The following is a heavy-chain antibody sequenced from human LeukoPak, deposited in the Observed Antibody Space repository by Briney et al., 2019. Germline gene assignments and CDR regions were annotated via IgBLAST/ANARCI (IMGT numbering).Heavy chain of an antibody. Sequence: GGSLRLSCAASGFTFNTYGMHWLRQTPDKGLEWLSFIRYDGSNKYYMESVRGRFTSSRDNSKNTLYLQMNSLRPEDTAIYYCARNWNNYFDYWGQGTLVTVSS. D-gene: IGHD1/OR15-1a*01. CDR1: GFTFNTYG. J-gene: IGHJ4*02. V-gene: IGHV3-30*02. CDR2: IRYDGSNK. CDR3: ARNWNNYFDY.